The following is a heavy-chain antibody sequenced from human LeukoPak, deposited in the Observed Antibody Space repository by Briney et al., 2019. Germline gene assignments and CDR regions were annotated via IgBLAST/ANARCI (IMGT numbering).Heavy chain of an antibody. CDR1: GFTFNSYG. Sequence: GGSLRLSCAASGFTFNSYGMSWVRQAPGKGLEWVSAISGSGGSTYYADSVKGRFTISRDNSKNTLYLQMNSLRAEDTAVYYCAKGWFGELLSDNWFDPWGQGTLVTVSS. J-gene: IGHJ5*02. D-gene: IGHD3-10*01. CDR2: ISGSGGST. CDR3: AKGWFGELLSDNWFDP. V-gene: IGHV3-23*01.